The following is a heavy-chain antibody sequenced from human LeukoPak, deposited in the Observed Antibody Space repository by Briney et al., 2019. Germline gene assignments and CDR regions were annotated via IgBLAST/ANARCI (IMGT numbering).Heavy chain of an antibody. Sequence: GEPLKISCKGSGYSFTSYWIGWVRQMPGKGLEWMGIIYPGDYDTRYSPSFQGQVTISADKSISTAYLQWSSLKASDTAMYYCARQYTSSYLGWFDPWGRGTVVTVSS. CDR2: IYPGDYDT. D-gene: IGHD6-13*01. J-gene: IGHJ5*02. CDR1: GYSFTSYW. CDR3: ARQYTSSYLGWFDP. V-gene: IGHV5-51*01.